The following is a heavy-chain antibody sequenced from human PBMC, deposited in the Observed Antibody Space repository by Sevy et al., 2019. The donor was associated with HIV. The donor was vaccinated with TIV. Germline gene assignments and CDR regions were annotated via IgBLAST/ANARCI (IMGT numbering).Heavy chain of an antibody. V-gene: IGHV3-21*01. Sequence: GGSLRLSCAASGFTFSRYSMNWVRQAPGKGLEWVSSISSSSSYIYYADSVKGRFTISRDNSKNTLYLQMNSLRAEDTAVYYCARFPPERAFDIWGQGTMVTVSS. CDR3: ARFPPERAFDI. CDR2: ISSSSSYI. J-gene: IGHJ3*02. CDR1: GFTFSRYS.